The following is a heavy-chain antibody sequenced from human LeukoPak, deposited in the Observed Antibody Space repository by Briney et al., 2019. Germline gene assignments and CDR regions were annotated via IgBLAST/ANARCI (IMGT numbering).Heavy chain of an antibody. V-gene: IGHV3-21*01. CDR3: ARLRRNSDRSDFFYYCGH. Sequence: GGSLRLSCAASGFTFSDYSMNWVRQAPGKGLEWVASVNTVSSYIYYADSMRGRFTISRDNAKNSLFLQMNSLRAEDTAVYYCARLRRNSDRSDFFYYCGHWGQGTLVTVSS. D-gene: IGHD3-22*01. J-gene: IGHJ4*02. CDR2: VNTVSSYI. CDR1: GFTFSDYS.